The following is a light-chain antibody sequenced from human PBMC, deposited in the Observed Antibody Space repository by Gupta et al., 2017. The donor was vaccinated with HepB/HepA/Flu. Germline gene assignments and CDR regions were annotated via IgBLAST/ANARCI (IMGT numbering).Light chain of an antibody. J-gene: IGLJ2*01. Sequence: QSVLTQPPSASGTPGQRVTISCSGSSSNIGSNYVYWYQQFPGMAPKLLIYRNSQRPSGVPDRFSGSKSGTSASLAISGLRSEDEADYYCGPWDDSLSGLVFGGGTKLTVL. CDR1: SSNIGSNY. V-gene: IGLV1-47*01. CDR2: RNS. CDR3: GPWDDSLSGLV.